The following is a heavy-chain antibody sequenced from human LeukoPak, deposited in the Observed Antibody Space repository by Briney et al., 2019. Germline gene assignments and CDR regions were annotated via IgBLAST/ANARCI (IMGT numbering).Heavy chain of an antibody. CDR1: GYSFTSYC. V-gene: IGHV5-51*01. CDR3: GMSGDRVPLQDDVFDV. D-gene: IGHD1-26*01. J-gene: IGHJ3*01. Sequence: GDSLKISCKVSGYSFTSYCIGWVRQMPGKGLEWMGIIYPGDSGPTYSPSFQGQVTISVDKSINTAYLQWSILQASDTAMYYCGMSGDRVPLQDDVFDVWGQGTLVTVST. CDR2: IYPGDSGP.